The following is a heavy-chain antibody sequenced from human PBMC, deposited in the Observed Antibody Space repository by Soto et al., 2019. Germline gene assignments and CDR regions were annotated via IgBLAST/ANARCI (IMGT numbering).Heavy chain of an antibody. CDR3: ASLDYYDSTYFDY. CDR2: IKQDGSEK. CDR1: GFTFSSYW. D-gene: IGHD3-22*01. V-gene: IGHV3-7*01. Sequence: EVQLVESGGGLVQPGGSLRLSCAASGFTFSSYWMSWVRQAPGKGLEWVANIKQDGSEKYYVDSVKGRFTISRDNAKNSLYLQMNSLRAEDPAVYYCASLDYYDSTYFDYWGQGTLVTVSS. J-gene: IGHJ4*02.